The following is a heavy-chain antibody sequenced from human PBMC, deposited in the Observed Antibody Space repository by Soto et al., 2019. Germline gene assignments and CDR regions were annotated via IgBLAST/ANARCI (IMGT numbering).Heavy chain of an antibody. J-gene: IGHJ6*02. CDR1: GYSVSSSDYY. V-gene: IGHV4-39*01. CDR3: APLTVSLSGPYGIHV. CDR2: MFYSGLT. D-gene: IGHD2-15*01. Sequence: PSETLSLTCSVSGYSVSSSDYYWAWIRQPPGKGLEWIGSMFYSGLTYYNPSLKSRVTLSVDTSKNHFSVRLNSVTAAVTAVYYCAPLTVSLSGPYGIHVWGQGTTVTVSS.